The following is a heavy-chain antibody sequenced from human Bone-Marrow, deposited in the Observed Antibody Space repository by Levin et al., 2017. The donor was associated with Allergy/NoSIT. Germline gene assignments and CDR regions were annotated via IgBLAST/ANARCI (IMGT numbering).Heavy chain of an antibody. CDR3: ARYCMITFGGVIVPDYFDY. V-gene: IGHV3-7*01. Sequence: GGSLRLSCAASGFTFSSYWMSWVRQAPGKGLEWVANIKQDGSEKYYVDSVKGRFTISRDNAKNSLYLQMNSLRAEDTAVYYCARYCMITFGGVIVPDYFDYWGQGTLVTVSS. CDR2: IKQDGSEK. D-gene: IGHD3-16*02. J-gene: IGHJ4*02. CDR1: GFTFSSYW.